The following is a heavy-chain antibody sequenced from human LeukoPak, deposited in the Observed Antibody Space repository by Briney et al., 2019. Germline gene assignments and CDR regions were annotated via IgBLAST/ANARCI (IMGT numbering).Heavy chain of an antibody. CDR1: GFTFSSFG. D-gene: IGHD3-10*01. CDR3: AKGLWFGELLMFHYYYYYMDV. V-gene: IGHV3-23*01. Sequence: GGTLRLSCAASGFTFSSFGMTWVRQAPGKGLEWVSRISGSGGITYYADSVKGRFTISRDNSKNTLYLQMNSLRAEDTAVYYCAKGLWFGELLMFHYYYYYMDVWGKGTTVTVSS. J-gene: IGHJ6*03. CDR2: ISGSGGIT.